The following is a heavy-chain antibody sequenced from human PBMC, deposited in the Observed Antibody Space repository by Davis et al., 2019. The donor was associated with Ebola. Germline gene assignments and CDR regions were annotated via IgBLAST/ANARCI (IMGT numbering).Heavy chain of an antibody. CDR2: ISTSSTYI. CDR3: TTEDWLLSRTFDY. Sequence: GGSLRLSCAASGFTFGSYSMSWVRQAPGKGLEWVSCISTSSTYIYYADSVKGRFTISRDNAKNSLYLQLNSLRAEDTAVYYCTTEDWLLSRTFDYWGQGTLVTVSS. CDR1: GFTFGSYS. V-gene: IGHV3-21*01. J-gene: IGHJ4*02. D-gene: IGHD3/OR15-3a*01.